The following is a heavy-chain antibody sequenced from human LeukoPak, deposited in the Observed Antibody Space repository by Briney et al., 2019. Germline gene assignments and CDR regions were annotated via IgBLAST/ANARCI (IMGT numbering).Heavy chain of an antibody. Sequence: PSETLSLTCTVSGGSISSSSYYWGWIRQPPGKGLEWIGYIYYSGSTNYNPSLKSRVTISVDTSKDQFSLRLSSVTAADTAMYYCAGGVGAIHFDYWGQGTLVTVSS. J-gene: IGHJ4*02. CDR2: IYYSGST. D-gene: IGHD1-26*01. V-gene: IGHV4-61*05. CDR3: AGGVGAIHFDY. CDR1: GGSISSSSYY.